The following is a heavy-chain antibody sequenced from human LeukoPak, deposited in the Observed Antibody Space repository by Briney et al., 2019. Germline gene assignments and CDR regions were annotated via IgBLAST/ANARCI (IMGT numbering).Heavy chain of an antibody. CDR2: ISYGGSNK. D-gene: IGHD3-10*01. J-gene: IGHJ3*02. V-gene: IGHV3-30*18. CDR3: AKAQYYYGSGSYYNSDAFDI. Sequence: GGSLRLSCAASGFTFSSYGMHWVRQAPGKGLEWVAVISYGGSNKYYADSVKGRFTISRDNSKNTLYLQMNSLRAEDTAVYYCAKAQYYYGSGSYYNSDAFDIWGQGTMVTVSS. CDR1: GFTFSSYG.